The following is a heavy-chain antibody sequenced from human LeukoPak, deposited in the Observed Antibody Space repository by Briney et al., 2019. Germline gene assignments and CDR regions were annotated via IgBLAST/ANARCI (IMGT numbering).Heavy chain of an antibody. Sequence: GGSLRLSCAASGFTFSSYWMSWVRQAPGKGLEWVANIKQDGSEKYYVDSVKGRFTISRDNAKNSLYLQMNSLRAEDTAVYYCARGGITMVRGVIRYYYYGMDVWGQGTTVTVSS. J-gene: IGHJ6*02. CDR3: ARGGITMVRGVIRYYYYGMDV. V-gene: IGHV3-7*01. D-gene: IGHD3-10*01. CDR1: GFTFSSYW. CDR2: IKQDGSEK.